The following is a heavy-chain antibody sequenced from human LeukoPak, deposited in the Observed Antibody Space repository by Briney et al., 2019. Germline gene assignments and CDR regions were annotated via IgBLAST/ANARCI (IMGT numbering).Heavy chain of an antibody. CDR3: ATDVGPYCSSTSCYKFDY. CDR1: GYTFTSYG. CDR2: ISAYNGNT. D-gene: IGHD2-2*02. J-gene: IGHJ4*02. V-gene: IGHV1-18*01. Sequence: ASVKVSCKASGYTFTSYGISWVRQAPGQGLEWMGWISAYNGNTNYAQKLQGRVTMTTDTSTSTAYMELRSLRSDDTAVYYCATDVGPYCSSTSCYKFDYWGQGTLVTVSS.